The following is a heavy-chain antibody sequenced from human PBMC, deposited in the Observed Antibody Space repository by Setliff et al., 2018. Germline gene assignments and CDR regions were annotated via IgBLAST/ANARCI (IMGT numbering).Heavy chain of an antibody. J-gene: IGHJ6*03. D-gene: IGHD4-17*01. Sequence: ASVKVSCKASGGTFSSYAISWVRQAPGQGLEWMGGIIPILAIANYAQKFQGRVTIPADKSTSTAYMELSSLRSEDTAVYYCARGGLRGPLNYYYYYMDVWGKGTTVTVSS. V-gene: IGHV1-69*10. CDR3: ARGGLRGPLNYYYYYMDV. CDR2: IIPILAIA. CDR1: GGTFSSYA.